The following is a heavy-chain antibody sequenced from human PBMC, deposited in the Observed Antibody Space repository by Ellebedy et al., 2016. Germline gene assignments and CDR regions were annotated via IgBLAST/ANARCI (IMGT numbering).Heavy chain of an antibody. V-gene: IGHV3-30*18. J-gene: IGHJ5*01. CDR2: ISYDGSNK. CDR1: GFIFDSYG. Sequence: GESLKISXAASGFIFDSYGMHWVRQAPGKGLEWVAIISYDGSNKFYADSVKGRFTISRDNSKNTVYLQMNNLRSDDTAVYYCAKESGIPDNWFESWGQGILVTVSS. D-gene: IGHD1-14*01. CDR3: AKESGIPDNWFES.